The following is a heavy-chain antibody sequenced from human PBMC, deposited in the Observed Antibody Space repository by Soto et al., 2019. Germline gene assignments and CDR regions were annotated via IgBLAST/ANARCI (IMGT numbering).Heavy chain of an antibody. CDR1: GGTFTSYA. D-gene: IGHD2-8*01. J-gene: IGHJ4*02. CDR3: ARDLPNQGFDF. V-gene: IGHV1-69*01. Sequence: QVQLVQSGAEVKKPGSSVKVSCKASGGTFTSYAISWVRKAPGQGLEWMGGIIPTFDAPNYAQRFQGRLTITADEFTTTAYMELSSLTSEDTAVYYCARDLPNQGFDFWGQGTLVTVSS. CDR2: IIPTFDAP.